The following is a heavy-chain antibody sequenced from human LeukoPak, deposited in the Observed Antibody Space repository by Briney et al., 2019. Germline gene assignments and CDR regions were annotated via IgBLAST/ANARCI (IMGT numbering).Heavy chain of an antibody. Sequence: GGSLRLSCAASGFTFSSYAMSWVRQAPGKGLEWVSGISGSGGSTYYADSVKGGFTISRDNSKNTLYLQMNSLRAEDTAVYYCARGPYSSNWYVDYWGQGTLVTVAS. CDR3: ARGPYSSNWYVDY. J-gene: IGHJ4*02. CDR2: ISGSGGST. CDR1: GFTFSSYA. V-gene: IGHV3-23*01. D-gene: IGHD6-13*01.